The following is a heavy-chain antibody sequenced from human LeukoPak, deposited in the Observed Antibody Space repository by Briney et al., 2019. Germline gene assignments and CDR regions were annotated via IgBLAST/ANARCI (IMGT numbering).Heavy chain of an antibody. J-gene: IGHJ3*01. CDR2: IYNDGRT. CDR3: ARGLFLSGYLDAFHL. CDR1: GFTVSNKY. D-gene: IGHD3-22*01. Sequence: GGSLRLSCAASGFTVSNKYMTWVRQAPGKGLEWVSLIYNDGRTYYADSVKGRYTISRDNSKNTVYLQMSSLRVEDTAVYYCARGLFLSGYLDAFHLWGQGTVVTVSS. V-gene: IGHV3-53*01.